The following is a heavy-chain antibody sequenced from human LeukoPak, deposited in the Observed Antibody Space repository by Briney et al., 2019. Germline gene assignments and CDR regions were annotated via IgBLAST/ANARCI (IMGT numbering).Heavy chain of an antibody. J-gene: IGHJ4*02. Sequence: APVKVSCKASGYTFTSNYIHWVRQAPGQGLEWMGMIYPRDGSTSYAQKFQGRVTVTRDTSTSTVHMELSGLRSEDTAVYYCARDQEGFDYWGQGTLVTVSS. CDR1: GYTFTSNY. CDR2: IYPRDGST. V-gene: IGHV1-46*01. CDR3: ARDQEGFDY.